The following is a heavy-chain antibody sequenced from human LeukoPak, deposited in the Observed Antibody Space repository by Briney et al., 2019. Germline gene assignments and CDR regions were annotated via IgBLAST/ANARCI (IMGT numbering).Heavy chain of an antibody. CDR3: ARDYSSGIVGATDY. CDR2: MWSDGSNR. Sequence: PGGSLRLSCAASGFIFSDYVMHWVRQAPGKGLEWVAVMWSDGSNRYYADSVKGRFTISRDNAKNSLYLQMNSLRAEDTAVYYCARDYSSGIVGATDYWGQGTLVTVSS. V-gene: IGHV3-33*01. CDR1: GFIFSDYV. D-gene: IGHD1-26*01. J-gene: IGHJ4*02.